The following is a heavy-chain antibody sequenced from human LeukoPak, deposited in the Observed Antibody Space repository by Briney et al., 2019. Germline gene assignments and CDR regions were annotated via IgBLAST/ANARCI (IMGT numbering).Heavy chain of an antibody. D-gene: IGHD2-8*01. CDR1: GYTFTSYD. Sequence: GASVKVSCKASGYTFTSYDINWLRQATGQGLEWMGWMNPNSGNTGYAQKFQGRVTMTRSTPITTAYMELSSLRPEDTAVYYCVRCAVGCYYNYGIDAWGQGTTVTVSS. CDR3: VRCAVGCYYNYGIDA. CDR2: MNPNSGNT. J-gene: IGHJ6*02. V-gene: IGHV1-8*01.